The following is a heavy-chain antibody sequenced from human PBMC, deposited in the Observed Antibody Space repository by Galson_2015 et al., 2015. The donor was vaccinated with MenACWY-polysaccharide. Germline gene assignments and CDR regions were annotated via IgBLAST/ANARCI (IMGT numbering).Heavy chain of an antibody. D-gene: IGHD3-16*01. CDR3: AKVGARRFAFDI. V-gene: IGHV3-30*18. J-gene: IGHJ3*02. CDR1: GFTFNNYG. Sequence: SLRLSCAASGFTFNNYGMHWVRQAPGKGLEWVAVISYDGSNKYYADSVKGRFTISRDNSKNTLYLQMHSLRAEDTAVYYCAKVGARRFAFDIWGQGTMVTVSS. CDR2: ISYDGSNK.